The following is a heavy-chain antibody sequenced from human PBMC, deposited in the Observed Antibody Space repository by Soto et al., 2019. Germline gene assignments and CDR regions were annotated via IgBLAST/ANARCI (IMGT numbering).Heavy chain of an antibody. CDR3: ARDGREYHPDFDY. V-gene: IGHV3-48*01. Sequence: GGSLRLSCAASGFTFSSYSMNWVRQAPGKGLEWVSYISSSSSTIYYADSVKGRFTISRDNAKNSLYLQMNSLRAEDTAVYYCARDGREYHPDFDYWGQGTLVTVSS. CDR2: ISSSSSTI. D-gene: IGHD2-2*01. CDR1: GFTFSSYS. J-gene: IGHJ4*02.